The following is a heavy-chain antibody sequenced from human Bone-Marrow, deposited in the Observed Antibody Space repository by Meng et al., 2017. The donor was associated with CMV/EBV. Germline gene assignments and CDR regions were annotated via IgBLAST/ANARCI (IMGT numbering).Heavy chain of an antibody. D-gene: IGHD1-20*01. CDR2: INPSGGST. CDR3: ARESDNWNHGYFDY. V-gene: IGHV1-46*01. CDR1: GYTFTSYY. J-gene: IGHJ4*02. Sequence: ASVKVSCKASGYTFTSYYMHWVRQAPGQGLEWMGIINPSGGSTSYAQKFQGRVTITTDESTSTAYMELSSLRSEDTAVYYCARESDNWNHGYFDYWGQGTLVTVSS.